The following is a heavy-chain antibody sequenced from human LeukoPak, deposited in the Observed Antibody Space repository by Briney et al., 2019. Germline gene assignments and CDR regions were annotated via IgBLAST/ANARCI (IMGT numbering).Heavy chain of an antibody. V-gene: IGHV4-39*07. J-gene: IGHJ1*01. CDR2: IYYSGST. CDR3: ARASRYYGGEYFQH. Sequence: SETLSLTCTVSGGSISSSSYYWGWIRQPPGKGLEWIGSIYYSGSTYYNPSLKSRVTISVDTSKNQFSLKLSSVTAADTAVYYCARASRYYGGEYFQHWGQGTLVTVSS. D-gene: IGHD3-10*01. CDR1: GGSISSSSYY.